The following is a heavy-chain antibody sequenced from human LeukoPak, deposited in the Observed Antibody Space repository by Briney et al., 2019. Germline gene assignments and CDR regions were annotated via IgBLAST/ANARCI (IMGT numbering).Heavy chain of an antibody. CDR1: GGTFSSYA. V-gene: IGHV1-69*13. D-gene: IGHD3-22*01. CDR3: ARAATYYYDSSGYGVDY. Sequence: GASVKVSCKASGGTFSSYAISWVRQAPGQGLEWMGGIIPIFGTANYAQKFQGRVTITADESTSTAYMELSSLRSEDTAVYYCARAATYYYDSSGYGVDYWGQGTLVTVSS. CDR2: IIPIFGTA. J-gene: IGHJ4*02.